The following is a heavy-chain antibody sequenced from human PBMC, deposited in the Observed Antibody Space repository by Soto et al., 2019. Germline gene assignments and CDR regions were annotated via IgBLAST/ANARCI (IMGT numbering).Heavy chain of an antibody. J-gene: IGHJ6*02. V-gene: IGHV1-8*01. D-gene: IGHD5-18*01. CDR1: GYTFTSYD. CDR3: ARGRYSYGYFGDYYYGMDV. CDR2: MNPNSGNT. Sequence: QVQLVQSGAEVKKPGASVKVSCKASGYTFTSYDINCVRQATGQGLEWMGWMNPNSGNTGYAQKFQGRVTMTRNTSISTAYMELSSLRSEDTAVYYCARGRYSYGYFGDYYYGMDVWGQGPTVTVSS.